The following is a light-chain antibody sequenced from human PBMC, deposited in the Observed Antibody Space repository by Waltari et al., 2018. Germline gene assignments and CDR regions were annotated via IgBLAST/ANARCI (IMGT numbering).Light chain of an antibody. CDR2: MGS. CDR3: MQTLQVPWT. CDR1: QSLLHSNGYND. V-gene: IGKV2-28*01. Sequence: DMVMTQSPLSLPVTPGEPASISCRSSQSLLHSNGYNDLNWYLQKPGQSPQLLIYMGSNRASRVPDRFSGSGSGTDFTLKISYVEAEDVGIYYCMQTLQVPWTFGQGTRVEIK. J-gene: IGKJ1*01.